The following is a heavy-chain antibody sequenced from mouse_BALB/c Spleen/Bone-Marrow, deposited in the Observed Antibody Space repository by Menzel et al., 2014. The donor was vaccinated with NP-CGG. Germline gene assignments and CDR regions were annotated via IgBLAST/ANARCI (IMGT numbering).Heavy chain of an antibody. CDR3: ARDYYGSSYAMDY. V-gene: IGHV5-6-3*01. CDR2: INSNGGST. J-gene: IGHJ4*01. CDR1: GFTFSSYG. Sequence: VQLKESGGGLVQPGGSLKLSCAASGFTFSSYGMSWVRRTPDKRLELVATINSNGGSTYYPDSVKGRFTISRDNAKNTLYLQMSSLKSEDTAMYYCARDYYGSSYAMDYWGQGTSVTVSS. D-gene: IGHD1-1*01.